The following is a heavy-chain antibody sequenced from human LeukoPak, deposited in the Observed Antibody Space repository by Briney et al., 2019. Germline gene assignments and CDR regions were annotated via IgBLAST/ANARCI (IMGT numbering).Heavy chain of an antibody. CDR3: ARGREVATVTTSLGDY. D-gene: IGHD4-17*01. CDR2: INPNSGGT. V-gene: IGHV1-2*02. CDR1: GYTFTGYY. J-gene: IGHJ4*02. Sequence: GASVKVSFKASGYTFTGYYMHWVRQAPGQGLEWMGWINPNSGGTNYAQNFQGRVTMTRDTSISTAYMELSRLSSDDTALYYCARGREVATVTTSLGDYWGQGTLVTVSS.